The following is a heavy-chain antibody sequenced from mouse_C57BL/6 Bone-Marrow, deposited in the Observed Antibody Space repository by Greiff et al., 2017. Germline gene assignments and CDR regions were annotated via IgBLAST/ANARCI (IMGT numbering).Heavy chain of an antibody. V-gene: IGHV1-81*01. CDR1: GYTFTSYG. Sequence: QVQLQQSGAELARPGASVKLSCKASGYTFTSYGISWVKQRTGQGLEWIGEIYPRSGNTYYNEKFKGKATLTADKSSSTAYMELRSLTSEDSAVYFCAREVYYYSSSYRADYYAMDYWGQGTSVTVSS. CDR3: AREVYYYSSSYRADYYAMDY. CDR2: IYPRSGNT. D-gene: IGHD1-1*01. J-gene: IGHJ4*01.